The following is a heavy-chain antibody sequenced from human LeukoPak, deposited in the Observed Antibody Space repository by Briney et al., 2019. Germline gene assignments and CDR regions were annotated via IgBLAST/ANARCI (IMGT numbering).Heavy chain of an antibody. V-gene: IGHV4-59*01. CDR3: ARTARVFDY. CDR1: GGSISSYY. Sequence: SETLSLTCTVSGGSISSYYWSWIRQPPGKGLEWIGYTSYSGSTDYSPSLKSRVTISLDTSKNQFSLRLTSVTAADTAVYYCARTARVFDYWGPGILVTVSS. D-gene: IGHD2-21*02. J-gene: IGHJ4*02. CDR2: TSYSGST.